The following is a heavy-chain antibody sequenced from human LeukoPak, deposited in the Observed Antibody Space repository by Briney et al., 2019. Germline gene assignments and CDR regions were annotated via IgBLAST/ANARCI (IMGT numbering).Heavy chain of an antibody. D-gene: IGHD3-22*01. Sequence: GGSLRLSCAASGFTFSSYAMIWVRQAPGKGLEWVSAISGSGGSTYYADSVKGRFTISRDNSKNTLYLQMNSLRAEDTAVYYCAKGYYYDSSGLTFDYWGQGTLVTVSS. V-gene: IGHV3-23*01. CDR2: ISGSGGST. CDR1: GFTFSSYA. J-gene: IGHJ4*02. CDR3: AKGYYYDSSGLTFDY.